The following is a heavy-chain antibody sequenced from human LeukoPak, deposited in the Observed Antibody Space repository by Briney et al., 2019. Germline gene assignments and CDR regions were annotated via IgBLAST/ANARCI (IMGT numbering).Heavy chain of an antibody. CDR1: GFTFSSYS. J-gene: IGHJ4*02. CDR2: ISSSSSYI. Sequence: GGSLRLSCAASGFTFSSYSMNWVRQAPGKGLEWVSSISSSSSYIDYADSVKGRFTISRDNAKNSLYLQMNRLRAEDTAVYYFARGGLLGSRLVDYWGQGTLVTVSS. CDR3: ARGGLLGSRLVDY. D-gene: IGHD2-15*01. V-gene: IGHV3-21*01.